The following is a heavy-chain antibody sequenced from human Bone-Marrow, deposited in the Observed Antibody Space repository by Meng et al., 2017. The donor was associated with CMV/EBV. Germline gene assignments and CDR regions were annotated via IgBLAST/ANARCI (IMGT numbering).Heavy chain of an antibody. J-gene: IGHJ5*02. V-gene: IGHV3-30*02. CDR2: IRYDGSDK. D-gene: IGHD6-19*01. CDR3: AKARVVGWVTSGWYFDWFDA. CDR1: GFIFSSFD. Sequence: GGSLRLSCVTSGFIFSSFDMHWVRQAPGSGLEWVAFIRYDGSDKYYTDALKGRVTISRDNSKNTMYMEMNSLRIEDTAVYYCAKARVVGWVTSGWYFDWFDAWDQGTAVTVSS.